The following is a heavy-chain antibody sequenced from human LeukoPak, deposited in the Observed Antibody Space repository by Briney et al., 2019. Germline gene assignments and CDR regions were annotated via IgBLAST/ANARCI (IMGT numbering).Heavy chain of an antibody. J-gene: IGHJ4*02. Sequence: SETLSLTCTVSGNSISSSSYYWGWIRQPPGKGLEWIGSIYHSGSTYYNPSLESRVTISVDTSKNQFSLKLSSVSAADTALYYCAGIPNCGDTSCAPLDYWGQGTLVTVSS. V-gene: IGHV4-39*01. CDR2: IYHSGST. D-gene: IGHD2-21*01. CDR1: GNSISSSSYY. CDR3: AGIPNCGDTSCAPLDY.